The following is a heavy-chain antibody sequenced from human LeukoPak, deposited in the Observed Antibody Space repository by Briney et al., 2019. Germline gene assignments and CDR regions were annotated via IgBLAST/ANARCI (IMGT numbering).Heavy chain of an antibody. Sequence: GGSLRLSCAASGFTFSSYAMSWVRQAPGRGLEWVSAISGSGGSTYYADSVKGRFTISRDNSKNTLYLQMNSLRAEDTAVYYCAKGERWLQSRPGYWGQGTLVTVSS. J-gene: IGHJ4*02. CDR1: GFTFSSYA. D-gene: IGHD5-24*01. CDR2: ISGSGGST. CDR3: AKGERWLQSRPGY. V-gene: IGHV3-23*01.